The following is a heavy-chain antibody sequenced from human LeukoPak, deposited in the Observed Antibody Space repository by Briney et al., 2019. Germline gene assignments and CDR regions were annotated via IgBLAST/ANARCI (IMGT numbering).Heavy chain of an antibody. Sequence: WASVKVSCKASGYTFIGYYIHWVRQAPGQGLEWMGWINPNSGGTNYAQKFQGRVTMTRDTSISTAYMELSRLRSDDTAVYYCASVAGGGSSWSATPFDYWGQGTLVTVSS. CDR1: GYTFIGYY. J-gene: IGHJ4*02. CDR2: INPNSGGT. D-gene: IGHD6-13*01. V-gene: IGHV1-2*02. CDR3: ASVAGGGSSWSATPFDY.